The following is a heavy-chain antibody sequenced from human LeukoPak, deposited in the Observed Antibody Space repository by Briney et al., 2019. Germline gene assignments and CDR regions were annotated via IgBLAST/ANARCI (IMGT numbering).Heavy chain of an antibody. D-gene: IGHD3-16*02. CDR1: GGTFSSYA. V-gene: IGHV1-69*01. CDR3: ARAGGYDYVWGSYRYDY. CDR2: IIPIFGTA. Sequence: SVKVSCKASGGTFSSYAISWVRQAPGQGLEWMGGIIPIFGTANYAQKFQGRVTITADESTSTAYMELSSLRSEDTAVYYCARAGGYDYVWGSYRYDYWGQGTLVTVSS. J-gene: IGHJ4*02.